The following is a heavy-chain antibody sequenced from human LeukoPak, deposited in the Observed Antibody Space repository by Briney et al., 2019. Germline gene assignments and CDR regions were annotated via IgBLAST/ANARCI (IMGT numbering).Heavy chain of an antibody. D-gene: IGHD4-17*01. CDR2: INYSGST. CDR1: GGSISSYY. V-gene: IGHV4-59*01. J-gene: IGHJ2*01. CDR3: ARVLSTVTTPMASWYFEL. Sequence: AETLSLTCAVSGGSISSYYWSWIRQPPGKGLEWIGDINYSGSTNYNPSLKSRVTILVDTSKNQFSLKLRSVTAADTAVYYCARVLSTVTTPMASWYFELWGRGTLVTASS.